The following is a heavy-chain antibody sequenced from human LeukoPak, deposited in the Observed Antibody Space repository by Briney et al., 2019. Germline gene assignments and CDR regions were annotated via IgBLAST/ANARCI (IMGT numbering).Heavy chain of an antibody. Sequence: SETLSLTCTVSGGSISSSRHYWGWIRQPPGKGLEWIGSIYYSGRTYYNPSLKSRVTISVETSKSQFSLKLSSVTAADTAVYYCARGLYYYDSRGYPSPTGEDYWGQGTLVTVSS. CDR2: IYYSGRT. J-gene: IGHJ4*02. V-gene: IGHV4-39*01. CDR1: GGSISSSRHY. D-gene: IGHD3-22*01. CDR3: ARGLYYYDSRGYPSPTGEDY.